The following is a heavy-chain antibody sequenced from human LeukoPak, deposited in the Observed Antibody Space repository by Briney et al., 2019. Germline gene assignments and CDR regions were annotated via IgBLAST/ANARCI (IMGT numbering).Heavy chain of an antibody. D-gene: IGHD1-26*01. V-gene: IGHV4-59*11. J-gene: IGHJ5*02. CDR2: IYDRRST. Sequence: SETLSLTCTVTGASISSHYWCWIRQTPGTGLEWIGDIYDRRSTTYNPSLKSRVSISVDTSRNQFSLNLRSVTAADTAVYYCAKIEVGRFDPWGQGTLVTVSS. CDR3: AKIEVGRFDP. CDR1: GASISSHY.